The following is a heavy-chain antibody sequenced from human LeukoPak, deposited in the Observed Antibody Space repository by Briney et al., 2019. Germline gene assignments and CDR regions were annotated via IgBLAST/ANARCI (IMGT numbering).Heavy chain of an antibody. V-gene: IGHV4-61*01. J-gene: IGHJ4*02. Sequence: SETLSLTCTVSGGSVSSGSYYWSWIRQPPGKGLEWIGYIYYSGSTNYNPSLKSRVTISVDTSKNQFSLKLSSVTAADTAVYYCARGSYDFWSGYLTYFDYWGQGTLATVSS. D-gene: IGHD3-3*01. CDR1: GGSVSSGSYY. CDR3: ARGSYDFWSGYLTYFDY. CDR2: IYYSGST.